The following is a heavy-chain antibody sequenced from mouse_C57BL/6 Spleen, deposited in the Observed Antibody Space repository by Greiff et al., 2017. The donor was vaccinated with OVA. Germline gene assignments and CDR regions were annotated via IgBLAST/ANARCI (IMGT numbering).Heavy chain of an antibody. Sequence: EVMLVESGGGLVQPGGSLSLSCAASGFTFTDYYMSWVRQPPGKALEWLGFIRNKANGYTTEYSASVKGRFTISRDNSQSILYLQMNALRAEDSATYYCARCDGYYPFDYRGQGTTLTVSS. V-gene: IGHV7-3*01. CDR1: GFTFTDYY. J-gene: IGHJ2*01. D-gene: IGHD2-3*01. CDR2: IRNKANGYTT. CDR3: ARCDGYYPFDY.